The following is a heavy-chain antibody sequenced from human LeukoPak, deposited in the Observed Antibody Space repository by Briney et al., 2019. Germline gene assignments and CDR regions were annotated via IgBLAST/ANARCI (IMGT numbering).Heavy chain of an antibody. V-gene: IGHV1-69*06. CDR3: ASTGGWLIGRRFDY. Sequence: VASVKVSCKASGGTFSSYAISWVRQAPGQGLEWMGGIIPIFGTANYAQKFQGRVTITADKSTSTAYMELSSLRSEDTAVYYCASTGGWLIGRRFDYWGQGTLGTVSS. D-gene: IGHD3-22*01. J-gene: IGHJ4*02. CDR1: GGTFSSYA. CDR2: IIPIFGTA.